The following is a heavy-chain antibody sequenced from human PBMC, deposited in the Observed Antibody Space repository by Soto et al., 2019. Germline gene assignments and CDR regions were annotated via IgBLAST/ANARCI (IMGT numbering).Heavy chain of an antibody. CDR3: ARELGKYAFDI. Sequence: GGSLRLSCAASGFTFSSYWMHWVRQAPGKGLVWVSRINSDGSSTSYADSVKARFTISRDNAKNTLYLQMNSLRAEDTAVYYCARELGKYAFDIWGQGTMVTVSS. D-gene: IGHD7-27*01. CDR2: INSDGSST. V-gene: IGHV3-74*01. J-gene: IGHJ3*02. CDR1: GFTFSSYW.